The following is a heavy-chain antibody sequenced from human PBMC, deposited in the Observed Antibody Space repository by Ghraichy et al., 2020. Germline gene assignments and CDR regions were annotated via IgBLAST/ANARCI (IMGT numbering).Heavy chain of an antibody. CDR2: IKQDGSEK. D-gene: IGHD6-19*01. CDR3: ARDGQWLENYYYFDGMDV. Sequence: GGSLRLSCAASGFTFSSYWMSWVRQAPGKGLEWVANIKQDGSEKYYVDSVKGRFTISRDNDKNSLYLQMNSLRAEDTAVYYCARDGQWLENYYYFDGMDVWGQGTTVVISS. CDR1: GFTFSSYW. V-gene: IGHV3-7*01. J-gene: IGHJ6*02.